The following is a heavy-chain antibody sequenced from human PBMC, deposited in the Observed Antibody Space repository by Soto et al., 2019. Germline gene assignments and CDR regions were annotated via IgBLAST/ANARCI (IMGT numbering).Heavy chain of an antibody. D-gene: IGHD6-19*01. J-gene: IGHJ3*02. CDR3: ARGGSGWYYKGAFDI. CDR1: GGSISGHY. Sequence: PXGTLSLTCAVYGGSISGHYWSWIRQPPGKGLEWIGEINHSGSTNYNPSLKSRVTISVDTSKNQFSLKLSSVTAADTAVYYCARGGSGWYYKGAFDIWGQGTMVTVSS. V-gene: IGHV4-34*01. CDR2: INHSGST.